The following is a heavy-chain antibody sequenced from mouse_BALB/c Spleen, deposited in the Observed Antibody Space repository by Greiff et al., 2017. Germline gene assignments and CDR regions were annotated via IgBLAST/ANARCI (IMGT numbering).Heavy chain of an antibody. J-gene: IGHJ3*01. CDR1: GYTFTSYY. Sequence: QVQLKQSGPELVKPGASVRISCKASGYTFTSYYIHWVKQRPGQGLEWIGWIYPGNVNTKYNEKFKGKATLPADKSSSTAYMQLSSLTSEDSAVYFCAREGAARATFAYWGQGTLVTVSA. CDR3: AREGAARATFAY. V-gene: IGHV1S56*01. D-gene: IGHD3-1*01. CDR2: IYPGNVNT.